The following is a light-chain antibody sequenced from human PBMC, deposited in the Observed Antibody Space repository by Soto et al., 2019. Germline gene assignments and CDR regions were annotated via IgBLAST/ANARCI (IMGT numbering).Light chain of an antibody. V-gene: IGKV1-5*01. CDR1: QSISSW. Sequence: DIQMTQSPSTLSASVGDRVTITCRASQSISSWLAWYQQKPGKAPKLLIYDASSLESGVPSRFSGSGSGTEFTLTISSLQPDDFATYYCKQYNSYSITLGGGTKVDIK. CDR2: DAS. J-gene: IGKJ4*01. CDR3: KQYNSYSIT.